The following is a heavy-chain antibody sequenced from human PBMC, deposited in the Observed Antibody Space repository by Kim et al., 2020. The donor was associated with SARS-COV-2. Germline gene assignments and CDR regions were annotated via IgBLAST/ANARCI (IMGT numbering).Heavy chain of an antibody. CDR2: ISYDGSNK. D-gene: IGHD3-16*01. Sequence: GGSLRLSCAASGFTFSSYGMHWVRQAPGKGLEWVAVISYDGSNKYYADSVKGRFTISRDNSKNTLYLQMNSLRAEDTAVYYCAKDWGASKDYWGQGTLVTVSS. J-gene: IGHJ4*02. CDR1: GFTFSSYG. V-gene: IGHV3-30*18. CDR3: AKDWGASKDY.